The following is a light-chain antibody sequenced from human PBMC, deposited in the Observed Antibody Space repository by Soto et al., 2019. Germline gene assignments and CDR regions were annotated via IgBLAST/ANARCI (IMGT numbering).Light chain of an antibody. Sequence: DIQMTQSPSSLSASVGDRVTITCQSSQSISTSLNWYQQKPGKAPKLLIYAASNLGDGVPSRLSGSGSSTHFTLTISSLQPEDPATYYCQQSYNSPMFTFGQGTKVAIK. J-gene: IGKJ2*01. CDR2: AAS. CDR1: QSISTS. CDR3: QQSYNSPMFT. V-gene: IGKV1-39*01.